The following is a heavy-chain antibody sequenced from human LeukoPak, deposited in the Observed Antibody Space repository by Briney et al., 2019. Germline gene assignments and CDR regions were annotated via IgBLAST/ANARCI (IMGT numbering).Heavy chain of an antibody. CDR1: GYTFTSYG. V-gene: IGHV1-18*01. D-gene: IGHD3-10*01. J-gene: IGHJ4*02. Sequence: ASVKVSCKASGYTFTSYGISWVRQAPGQGLEWMGWISAYNGNTNYAQKLQGRVTMTTDTSTSTAYMELRSLRSDDTAVYYCPRANYYGSGSPIGRYDYWGQGTLVTVSS. CDR2: ISAYNGNT. CDR3: PRANYYGSGSPIGRYDY.